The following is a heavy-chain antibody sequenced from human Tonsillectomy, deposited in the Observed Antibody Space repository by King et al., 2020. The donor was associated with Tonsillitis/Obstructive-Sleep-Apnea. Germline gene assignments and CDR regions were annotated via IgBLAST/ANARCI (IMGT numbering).Heavy chain of an antibody. D-gene: IGHD4/OR15-4a*01. CDR1: GFTFTSYW. CDR2: IHQDGREK. J-gene: IGHJ4*02. CDR3: VRDRDKGDYVDF. V-gene: IGHV3-7*04. Sequence: VQLVESGGGLVQPGGSLRLSCAASGFTFTSYWMSWVRQAPGKGLEWVANIHQDGREKYYVNSVKGRFTISRDNAKDSLHLQMNSLRAEDTAVYYCVRDRDKGDYVDFWGQGILVTVSS.